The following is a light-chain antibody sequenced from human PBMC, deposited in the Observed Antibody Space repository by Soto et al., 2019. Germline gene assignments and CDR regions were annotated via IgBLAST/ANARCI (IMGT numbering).Light chain of an antibody. V-gene: IGKV1-5*03. J-gene: IGKJ1*01. CDR1: QSISSW. CDR2: KAS. Sequence: DIQMTQSPSTLSASVGDRVTITCRASQSISSWLAWYQQRPGKAPKLLIYKASSLESGVPSRFSGSGSGTEFTLTISSLQPDDSATYYCQQYDNGWTCGQGTKVEI. CDR3: QQYDNGWT.